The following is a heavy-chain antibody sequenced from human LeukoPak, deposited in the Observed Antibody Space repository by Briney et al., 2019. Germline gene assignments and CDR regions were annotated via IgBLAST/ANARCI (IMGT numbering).Heavy chain of an antibody. J-gene: IGHJ4*02. CDR2: ISYDGSNK. Sequence: PGRSLRLSCAASGFTFSSYAMHWVRQAPGKGLEWVAVISYDGSNKYYADSVKGRFTISRDTSKNTLYLQMNSLRAEDTAVYYCAIGYQTSPEYSSSRGYWGRGTRVSVSS. V-gene: IGHV3-30-3*01. CDR1: GFTFSSYA. D-gene: IGHD6-6*01. CDR3: AIGYQTSPEYSSSRGY.